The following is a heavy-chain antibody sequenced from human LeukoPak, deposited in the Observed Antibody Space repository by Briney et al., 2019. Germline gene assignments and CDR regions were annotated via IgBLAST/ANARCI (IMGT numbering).Heavy chain of an antibody. CDR3: VGGGTYPDAFDV. J-gene: IGHJ3*01. D-gene: IGHD1-26*01. CDR1: GVSISIGSYH. V-gene: IGHV4-61*02. CDR2: IYTSRST. Sequence: PSETLSLTCTVSGVSISIGSYHWGWIRQPAGKVLEWIGRIYTSRSTKYNSSLESRVTILVEPAKNQFSMKLSSVTAADTAVYYCVGGGTYPDAFDVWGRGTMVTVSS.